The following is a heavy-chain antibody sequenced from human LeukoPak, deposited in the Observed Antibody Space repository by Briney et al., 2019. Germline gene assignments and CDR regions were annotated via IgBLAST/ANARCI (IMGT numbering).Heavy chain of an antibody. Sequence: GASVKVSCKASGYTFTSYDINWVRQATGQGLEWMGWMNPNSGNTGYAQKFQGRVTITRNTSISTAYMELSSLRSEDTAVYYCARGHCYGSGSYRCYYYYYMDVWGKGTTVTVFS. CDR1: GYTFTSYD. V-gene: IGHV1-8*03. J-gene: IGHJ6*03. D-gene: IGHD3-10*01. CDR3: ARGHCYGSGSYRCYYYYYMDV. CDR2: MNPNSGNT.